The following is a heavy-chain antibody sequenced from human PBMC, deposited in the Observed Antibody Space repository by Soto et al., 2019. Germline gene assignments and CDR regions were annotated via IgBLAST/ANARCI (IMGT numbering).Heavy chain of an antibody. CDR3: ARGKGWNDSSGYYYGSDYYGMDV. CDR1: GDSVTTHY. Sequence: SETLSLTCSFSGDSVTTHYLTWIRQSPEKGLEWIGYMHYTGFSHYNPSLKSRLTISVDRSKNQFTLQLTSVTAADTAVYYCARGKGWNDSSGYYYGSDYYGMDVWGQGTTVTVS. J-gene: IGHJ6*02. V-gene: IGHV4-59*02. D-gene: IGHD3-22*01. CDR2: MHYTGFS.